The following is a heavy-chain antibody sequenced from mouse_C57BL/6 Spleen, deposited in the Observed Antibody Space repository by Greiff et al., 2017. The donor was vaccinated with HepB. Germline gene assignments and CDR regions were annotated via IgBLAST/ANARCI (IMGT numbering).Heavy chain of an antibody. J-gene: IGHJ4*01. CDR3: AKWIGSYYAMDY. Sequence: VQGVESGPGLVQPSQSLSITCTVSGFSLTSYGVHWVRQSPGKGLEWLGVIWRGGSTDYNAAFMSRLSITKDNSKSQVFFKMNSLQADDTAIYYCAKWIGSYYAMDYWGQGTSVTVSS. CDR1: GFSLTSYG. D-gene: IGHD1-1*01. V-gene: IGHV2-5*01. CDR2: IWRGGST.